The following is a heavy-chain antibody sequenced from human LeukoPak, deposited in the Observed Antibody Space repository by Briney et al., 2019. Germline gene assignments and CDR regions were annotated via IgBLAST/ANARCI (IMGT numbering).Heavy chain of an antibody. Sequence: GGSLRLSCAASGFTFSSYAMHWVRQAPGKGREGVAVISYEGSNKYYADSVKGRFTISRDNSKHTLYLQMNSLRAEDTAVYYCARDGLGYCSGGSCFEVHYFDYWGQGTLVTVSS. J-gene: IGHJ4*02. D-gene: IGHD2-15*01. CDR1: GFTFSSYA. CDR3: ARDGLGYCSGGSCFEVHYFDY. CDR2: ISYEGSNK. V-gene: IGHV3-30*04.